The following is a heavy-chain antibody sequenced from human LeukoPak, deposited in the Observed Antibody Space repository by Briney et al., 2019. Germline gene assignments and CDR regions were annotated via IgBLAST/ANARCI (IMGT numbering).Heavy chain of an antibody. CDR2: IYYSESI. D-gene: IGHD3-16*01. J-gene: IGHJ4*02. Sequence: SETLSLTCTVSGGSISSTSYYWGWIRQPPGKGLEWIVSIYYSESISYNPSLKSPLTISVDTSKTQFSLKLSSVTAADTAVYYCARQGGGIDYWGQGTLVTVSS. CDR1: GGSISSTSYY. V-gene: IGHV4-39*01. CDR3: ARQGGGIDY.